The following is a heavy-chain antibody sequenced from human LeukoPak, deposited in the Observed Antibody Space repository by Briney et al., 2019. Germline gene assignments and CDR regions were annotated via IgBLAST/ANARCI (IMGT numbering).Heavy chain of an antibody. Sequence: GGSLRLSCVASGFTFSRYGMNWVRQAPGKGLEWVSGITDSGGSTNYADSVKGRFTISRDNAKNSLYLQMNGLGAEDTAVYYCARELNGYGYYFFDYWGPGTLVTVSS. J-gene: IGHJ4*02. D-gene: IGHD3-16*01. CDR1: GFTFSRYG. CDR2: ITDSGGST. CDR3: ARELNGYGYYFFDY. V-gene: IGHV3-48*04.